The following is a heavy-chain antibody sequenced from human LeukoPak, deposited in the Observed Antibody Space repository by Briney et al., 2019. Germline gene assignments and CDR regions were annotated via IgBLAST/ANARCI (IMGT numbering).Heavy chain of an antibody. CDR1: GGSISSSNW. CDR2: IYHSGST. Sequence: SETLSLTCAVSGGSISSSNWWSWVRQPPGKGLEWIGEIYHSGSTNYNPSLKSRVTISVDKSKNQFSLKLSSVTAADTAVYYCARARCGGDCYGFDYWGQGTLVTVSS. J-gene: IGHJ4*02. CDR3: ARARCGGDCYGFDY. D-gene: IGHD2-21*02. V-gene: IGHV4-4*02.